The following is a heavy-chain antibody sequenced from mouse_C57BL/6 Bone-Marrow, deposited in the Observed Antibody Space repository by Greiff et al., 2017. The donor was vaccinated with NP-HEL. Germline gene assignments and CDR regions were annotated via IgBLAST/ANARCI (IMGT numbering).Heavy chain of an antibody. CDR3: ALRYYYGSSAYYAMDY. Sequence: QVQLQQSGAELVKPGASVKVSCKASGYTFTSYWMHWVKQRPGQGLEWIGRIHPSDSDTNYNQKFKGKATLTVDKSSSTAYMQLSSLTSEDSAVYYCALRYYYGSSAYYAMDYWGQGTSVTVSS. J-gene: IGHJ4*01. D-gene: IGHD1-1*01. CDR1: GYTFTSYW. CDR2: IHPSDSDT. V-gene: IGHV1-74*01.